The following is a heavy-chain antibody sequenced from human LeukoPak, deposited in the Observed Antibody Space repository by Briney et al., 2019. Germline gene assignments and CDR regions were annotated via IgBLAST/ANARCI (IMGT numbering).Heavy chain of an antibody. CDR1: GFTFSSYG. D-gene: IGHD3-22*01. CDR3: ARDYYDSSGYRSYFDY. Sequence: GGSLRLSCAASGFTFSSYGMSWVRQAPGKGLEWVSAISGSGGSTYYADSVKGRFTISRDNSKNTLYLQMNSLRAEDTAVYYCARDYYDSSGYRSYFDYWGQGTLVTVSS. J-gene: IGHJ4*02. V-gene: IGHV3-23*01. CDR2: ISGSGGST.